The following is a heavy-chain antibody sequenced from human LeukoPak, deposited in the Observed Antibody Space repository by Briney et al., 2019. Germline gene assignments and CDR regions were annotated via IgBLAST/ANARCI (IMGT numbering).Heavy chain of an antibody. CDR1: GGSVSHSNW. Sequence: SETLSLTCAVSGGSVSHSNWWTWVRQSPGKGLEWIGEVHPSEGTNYNPSLKSRVTISLDKSKNQFSLELNSVTAADTAIYYCATYYDRSGYELDYWGQGTLVTVSS. D-gene: IGHD3-22*01. CDR3: ATYYDRSGYELDY. V-gene: IGHV4-4*02. CDR2: VHPSEGT. J-gene: IGHJ4*02.